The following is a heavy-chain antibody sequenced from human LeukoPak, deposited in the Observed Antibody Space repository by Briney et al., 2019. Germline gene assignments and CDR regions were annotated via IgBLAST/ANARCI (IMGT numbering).Heavy chain of an antibody. CDR1: GGSISRYY. Sequence: SETLSLTCTVSGGSISRYYWSWIRQPAGKGLEWIGRIYTSGSTNYNPSLKSRVTMSVDTSKNQFSLKLSSVTAADTAVYYCARAYYDFWSGLNDAFDIWGQGTMVTVSS. V-gene: IGHV4-4*07. J-gene: IGHJ3*02. CDR2: IYTSGST. CDR3: ARAYYDFWSGLNDAFDI. D-gene: IGHD3-3*01.